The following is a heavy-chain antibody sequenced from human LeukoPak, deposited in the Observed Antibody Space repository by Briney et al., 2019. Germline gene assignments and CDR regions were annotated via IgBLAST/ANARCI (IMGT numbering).Heavy chain of an antibody. D-gene: IGHD3-10*01. V-gene: IGHV1-18*01. CDR2: ISAYSGNT. CDR1: GYTFTSYG. Sequence: ASVKVSCKASGYTFTSYGISWVRQAPGQGLEWMGWISAYSGNTNYAQKLQGRVTMTTDTSTSTAYMELRSLRSDDTAVYYCVWFGELLFPWFDPWGQGTLVTVSS. J-gene: IGHJ5*02. CDR3: VWFGELLFPWFDP.